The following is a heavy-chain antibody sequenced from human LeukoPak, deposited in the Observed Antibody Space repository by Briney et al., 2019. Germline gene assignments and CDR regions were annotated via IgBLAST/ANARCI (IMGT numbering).Heavy chain of an antibody. D-gene: IGHD2-15*01. CDR3: VKGHCSSSSCFPNYYYYMDV. CDR1: GFTFDEHA. V-gene: IGHV3-9*01. J-gene: IGHJ6*03. Sequence: GGSLRLSCAGSGFTFDEHAMHWVRQAPGKGLEWVSGISWNSGSIAYADSVKGRFTISRDNAKYLLFLQMSSLRAADTALYYCVKGHCSSSSCFPNYYYYMDVWGTGTTVTVSS. CDR2: ISWNSGSI.